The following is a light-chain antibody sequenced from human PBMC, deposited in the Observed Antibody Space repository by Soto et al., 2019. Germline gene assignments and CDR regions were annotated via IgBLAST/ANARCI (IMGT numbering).Light chain of an antibody. CDR2: DVS. V-gene: IGLV2-14*03. CDR1: RRDVGGYNY. CDR3: SSYTTSNTRQIV. Sequence: QSVLTQPASVPRTPGEKITISCTGTRRDVGGYNYVSWYQHHPGKAPKLIIYDVSNRPSGVSIRFSASKSDNTASLTISGLQPEDEADYHCSSYTTSNTRQIVFGTGTRVTVL. J-gene: IGLJ1*01.